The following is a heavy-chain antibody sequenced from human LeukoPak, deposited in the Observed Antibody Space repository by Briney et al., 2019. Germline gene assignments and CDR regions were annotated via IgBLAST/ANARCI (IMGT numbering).Heavy chain of an antibody. D-gene: IGHD6-19*01. CDR3: ASEEQWLVQEYFQH. CDR1: GFTFSSYS. J-gene: IGHJ1*01. Sequence: GGSLRLSCAASGFTFSSYSMNWVRQAPGKGLEWVSYISSSSSTIYYAGSVKGRFTISRDNAKNSLYLQMNSLRAEDTAVYYCASEEQWLVQEYFQHWGQGTLVTVSS. V-gene: IGHV3-48*01. CDR2: ISSSSSTI.